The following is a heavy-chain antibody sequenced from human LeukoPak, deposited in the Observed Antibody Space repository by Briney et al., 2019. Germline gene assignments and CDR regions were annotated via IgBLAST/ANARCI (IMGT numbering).Heavy chain of an antibody. J-gene: IGHJ4*02. CDR2: INYSGST. CDR3: ARGPYDSSGYYSSFDY. V-gene: IGHV4-59*08. D-gene: IGHD3-22*01. CDR1: GGSTSSYY. Sequence: SETLSLTCTVSGGSTSSYYWSWIRQPPGKGLEWIGYINYSGSTKYNPSLKSRVTISVDTSKNQFSLKVSSVTAADTAFYYCARGPYDSSGYYSSFDYWGQGTLVTVSS.